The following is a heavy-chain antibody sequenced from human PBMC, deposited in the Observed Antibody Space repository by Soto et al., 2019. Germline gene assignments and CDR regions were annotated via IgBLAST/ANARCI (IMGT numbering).Heavy chain of an antibody. CDR2: IYYSGST. CDR3: ARRPRASALGWFDP. CDR1: GGSISSSSYY. D-gene: IGHD6-19*01. J-gene: IGHJ5*02. V-gene: IGHV4-39*01. Sequence: SETLSLTCTVSGGSISSSSYYWGWIRQPPGKGLEWIGSIYYSGSTYYNPSLKSRVTISVDTSKNQFSLKLSSVTAADTAVYYCARRPRASALGWFDPWGQGTLVTVSS.